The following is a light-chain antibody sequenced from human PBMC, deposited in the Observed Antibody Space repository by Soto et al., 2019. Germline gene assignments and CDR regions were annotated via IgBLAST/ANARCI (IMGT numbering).Light chain of an antibody. V-gene: IGKV3-11*01. CDR3: QQRSNWLT. CDR1: QSVSRH. CDR2: DAS. J-gene: IGKJ4*01. Sequence: EIVLTQSPATLSLSPGERATLSCRASQSVSRHLAWYQQKPGQAPRLLIYDASNRATGIPARFSGNRSGTDFTLTISSLEPEDSAVYYCQQRSNWLTFGGGTKVEIK.